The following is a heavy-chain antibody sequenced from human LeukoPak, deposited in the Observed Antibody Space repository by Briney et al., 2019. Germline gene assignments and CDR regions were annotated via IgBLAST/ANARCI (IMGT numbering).Heavy chain of an antibody. Sequence: SVKVSCKASGGTFSSYAISWVRQAPGQGLAWMGRTIPILGIANYAQKFQGRVTITADKSTSTAYMELSSLRSEDTAVYYCAASITMVRGVLDPWGQGTLVTVSS. CDR2: TIPILGIA. D-gene: IGHD3-10*01. V-gene: IGHV1-69*04. CDR3: AASITMVRGVLDP. CDR1: GGTFSSYA. J-gene: IGHJ5*02.